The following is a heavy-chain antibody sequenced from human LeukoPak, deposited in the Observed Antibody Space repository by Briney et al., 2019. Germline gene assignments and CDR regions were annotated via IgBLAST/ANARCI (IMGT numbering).Heavy chain of an antibody. Sequence: PGGSLRLSCAASGFTFSSYSMNWVRQAPGKGLEWVSYISSSSSTIYYADSVKGRFTISRDNAKNSLYLQMNSLRAEDTAVYYCARAKLDNFDYWGQGTLVTVSS. D-gene: IGHD1-1*01. CDR3: ARAKLDNFDY. J-gene: IGHJ4*02. V-gene: IGHV3-48*01. CDR2: ISSSSSTI. CDR1: GFTFSSYS.